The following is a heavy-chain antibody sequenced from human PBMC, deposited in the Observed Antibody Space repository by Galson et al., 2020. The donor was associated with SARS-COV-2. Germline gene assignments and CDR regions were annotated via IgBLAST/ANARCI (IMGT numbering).Heavy chain of an antibody. CDR1: GYTFTGYY. J-gene: IGHJ4*02. V-gene: IGHV1-2*02. CDR3: ARDAEDIVVVPAATIDY. Sequence: ASVKVSCKASGYTFTGYYLHWVRQAPGQGLEWMGWINPHSGGTNYAQKFQGRVTMTRDTSISTAYMELSWLRSDDTAVYYCARDAEDIVVVPAATIDYWGQGTLVTVSS. CDR2: INPHSGGT. D-gene: IGHD2-2*01.